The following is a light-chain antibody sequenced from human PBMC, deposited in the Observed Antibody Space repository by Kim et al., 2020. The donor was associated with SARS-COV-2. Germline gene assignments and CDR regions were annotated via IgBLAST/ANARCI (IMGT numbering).Light chain of an antibody. CDR1: QSVSSD. J-gene: IGKJ1*01. CDR2: SAS. Sequence: EIVMTQSPATLSVSPGERATLSCRASQSVSSDLAWYQQKPGQAPRLLIYSASTRATGIPARFSGSGSGTEFTLTISSLQSEDFAVYYCQQYNNWRWTFGQGTKVDIK. CDR3: QQYNNWRWT. V-gene: IGKV3-15*01.